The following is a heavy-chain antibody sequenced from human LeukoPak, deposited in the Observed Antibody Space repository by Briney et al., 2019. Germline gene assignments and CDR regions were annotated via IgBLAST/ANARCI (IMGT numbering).Heavy chain of an antibody. J-gene: IGHJ5*01. V-gene: IGHV1-69*02. CDR2: IIPILGIA. CDR3: ARGRYYGSGSKNWFDS. CDR1: GDTFSDYT. Sequence: ASVKVSRKTSGDTFSDYTVNWVRQGPGQGLEWMGRIIPILGIATYAQKFQDRVTITADRSTSTAYMELSSMRSEDTAVYYCARGRYYGSGSKNWFDSWGQGTPVTVSS. D-gene: IGHD3-10*01.